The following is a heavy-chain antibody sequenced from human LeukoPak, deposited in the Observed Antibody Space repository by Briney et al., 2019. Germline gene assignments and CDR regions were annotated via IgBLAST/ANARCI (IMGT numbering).Heavy chain of an antibody. CDR3: ARSPIGRITMIVVTYNWFDP. D-gene: IGHD3-22*01. J-gene: IGHJ5*02. CDR1: GFTFSSYW. V-gene: IGHV3-7*01. CDR2: IKQDGSEK. Sequence: PGGSLRLSCAASGFTFSSYWMSWVRQAPGKGLEWVANIKQDGSEKYYVDSVKGRFTISRDNAKNSLYLQMNSLRAEDTAVYYCARSPIGRITMIVVTYNWFDPWGQGTLVTVSS.